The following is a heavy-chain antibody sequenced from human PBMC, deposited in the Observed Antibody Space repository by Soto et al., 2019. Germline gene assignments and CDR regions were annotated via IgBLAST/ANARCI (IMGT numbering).Heavy chain of an antibody. V-gene: IGHV3-23*01. CDR2: ISSNGEST. Sequence: GGSLRLSCTASGFNFRNYAMSWVRQAPGKGLEWVSIISSNGESTYHTGATYYADSVKGRFTISRDNSKNTLYLQMNSLRAEDTAVYYCARDYYYGSGNYYRADYYHYGMDVWGQGTTVTVSS. D-gene: IGHD3-10*01. CDR1: GFNFRNYA. J-gene: IGHJ6*02. CDR3: ARDYYYGSGNYYRADYYHYGMDV.